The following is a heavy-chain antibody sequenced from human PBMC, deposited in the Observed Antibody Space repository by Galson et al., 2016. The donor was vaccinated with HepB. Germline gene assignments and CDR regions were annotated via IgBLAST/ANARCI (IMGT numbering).Heavy chain of an antibody. CDR3: ATERGWLPYNPLDN. J-gene: IGHJ4*02. CDR2: ISHDGNSK. CDR1: GFTFSAYA. V-gene: IGHV3-30-3*01. Sequence: SLRLSCAASGFTFSAYAIHWVRQAPGKGLDWVAVISHDGNSKYYADSVKGRFTISRDNSKNTLYLQRNSLRTEDTAVYYCATERGWLPYNPLDNWGQGTLVVVSS. D-gene: IGHD5-24*01.